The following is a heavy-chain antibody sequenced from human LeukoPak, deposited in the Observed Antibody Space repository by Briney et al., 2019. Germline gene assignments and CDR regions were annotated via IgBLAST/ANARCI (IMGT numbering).Heavy chain of an antibody. Sequence: EGSLRLSCAASGFTFSSYWMSWVRQAPGKGLEWVANIKQDGSEKYYVDSVKGRFTISRDNAKNSLYLQMNSLRAEDTAVYYCARDKATYYDILTGYYTGAFDIWGQGTMVTVSS. D-gene: IGHD3-9*01. CDR3: ARDKATYYDILTGYYTGAFDI. J-gene: IGHJ3*02. CDR2: IKQDGSEK. V-gene: IGHV3-7*01. CDR1: GFTFSSYW.